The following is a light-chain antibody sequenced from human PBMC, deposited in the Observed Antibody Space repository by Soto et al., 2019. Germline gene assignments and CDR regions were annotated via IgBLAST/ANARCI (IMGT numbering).Light chain of an antibody. CDR1: QSVSWW. J-gene: IGKJ2*01. Sequence: DIQMTQSPSTLSVSVGDRVTITCRASQSVSWWLAWYQQKQGKGPKLLIYDASSLQSGVPSRFSGSGSGTEFTLTISSLQPEDFATYYCQQYNGDSYTFGQGTKLEI. CDR2: DAS. V-gene: IGKV1-5*01. CDR3: QQYNGDSYT.